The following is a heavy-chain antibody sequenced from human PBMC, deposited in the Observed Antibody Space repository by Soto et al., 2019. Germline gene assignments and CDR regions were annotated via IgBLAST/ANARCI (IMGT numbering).Heavy chain of an antibody. Sequence: QVQLQQWGAGLLKPSETLSLTCVVYGGSFSGYYWSWIRQSPGKGLEWIGGINHRGSTTYNPSLERRVTISVDTSKNQFSLKLPSVTAADTAMYYCARDGFCTSTTCRVGNWFDPWGQGTLVTVSS. CDR3: ARDGFCTSTTCRVGNWFDP. J-gene: IGHJ5*02. D-gene: IGHD2-2*01. CDR2: INHRGST. V-gene: IGHV4-34*01. CDR1: GGSFSGYY.